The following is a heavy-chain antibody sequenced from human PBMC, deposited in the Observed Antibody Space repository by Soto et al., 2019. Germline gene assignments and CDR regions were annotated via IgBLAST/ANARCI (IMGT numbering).Heavy chain of an antibody. CDR1: GGSVSSRSFY. Sequence: SETLYLTCSVSGGSVSSRSFYWGWIRQSPGKWLEWIGSITYGGNTYYNPSLKSRLTIXXXTXXXXXSVXLTXGTXAAAPVYYCASHAYMCYFDYWGQGTLVTVSA. CDR3: ASHAYMCYFDY. V-gene: IGHV4-39*01. D-gene: IGHD2-21*01. CDR2: ITYGGNT. J-gene: IGHJ4*02.